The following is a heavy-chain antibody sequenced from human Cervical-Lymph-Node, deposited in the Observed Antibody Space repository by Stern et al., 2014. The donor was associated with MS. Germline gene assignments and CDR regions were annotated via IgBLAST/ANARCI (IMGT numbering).Heavy chain of an antibody. CDR1: GFTFSSYA. CDR3: ARANYDFWSGYPDFHYYGMDV. J-gene: IGHJ6*02. D-gene: IGHD3-3*01. V-gene: IGHV3-30-3*01. Sequence: VQLVESGGGVVQPGRTLRLSCAASGFTFSSYAMHWGRPAPGKGLEWGAVISYGGSNKDYADSVNGRLTISRDNSKNTLYLQMNSLGAEDTAVYYCARANYDFWSGYPDFHYYGMDVWGQGTTVTVSS. CDR2: ISYGGSNK.